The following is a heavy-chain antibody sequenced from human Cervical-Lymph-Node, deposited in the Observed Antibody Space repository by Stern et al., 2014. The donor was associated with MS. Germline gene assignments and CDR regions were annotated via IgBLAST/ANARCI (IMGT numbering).Heavy chain of an antibody. J-gene: IGHJ6*02. D-gene: IGHD2-15*01. Sequence: QMQLVQSGSEVKKPGASVKVSCKASEYTHNNYLIHWVRQAPGQLPDWVGVIKPSGATNYAQKVQDRVTMTTDASTSTFYMELSRLRSEDTAVYYCAVRYCSGGRCYSVPDVWGQGTTVIVSS. CDR3: AVRYCSGGRCYSVPDV. CDR2: IKPSGAT. CDR1: EYTHNNYL. V-gene: IGHV1-46*02.